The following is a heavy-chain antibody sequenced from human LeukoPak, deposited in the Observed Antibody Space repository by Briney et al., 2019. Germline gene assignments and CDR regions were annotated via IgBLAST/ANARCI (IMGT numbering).Heavy chain of an antibody. J-gene: IGHJ4*02. Sequence: ASVTVSCTASGYTFTGYYMHWVRQAPGQGLEWMGWINPNSGGTNYAQKFQGRVTMTRDTSISTAYMELSRLRSDDTAVYYCARGEYSSALLDYWGQGTLVTVSS. CDR3: ARGEYSSALLDY. V-gene: IGHV1-2*02. D-gene: IGHD6-19*01. CDR2: INPNSGGT. CDR1: GYTFTGYY.